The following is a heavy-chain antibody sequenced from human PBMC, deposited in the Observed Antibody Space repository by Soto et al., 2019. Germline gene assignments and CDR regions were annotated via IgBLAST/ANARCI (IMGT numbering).Heavy chain of an antibody. J-gene: IGHJ4*02. D-gene: IGHD1-1*01. CDR3: ATDHWP. CDR1: GFTFSSSW. V-gene: IGHV3-7*01. Sequence: EVQLVESGGGLVQPGGSLRLSCAASGFTFSSSWMSWVRQAPGKGLEWVANIKQDGSEKYYVDSVKGRFTISRDNAKNSRYLQMNGLRAEDTAIYYCATDHWPWGQGTQVTVSS. CDR2: IKQDGSEK.